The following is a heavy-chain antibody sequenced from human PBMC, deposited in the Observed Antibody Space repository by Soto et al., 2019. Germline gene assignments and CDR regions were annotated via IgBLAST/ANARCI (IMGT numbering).Heavy chain of an antibody. V-gene: IGHV3-53*01. CDR2: IYSGGST. J-gene: IGHJ5*02. Sequence: PGGSLRLSCAVSWFTVSSNYMSWVRQPPGKGPEWVSDIYSGGSTYYADSVKGRFTISRDNSKNTLYLQMNSLRAEDTAVYYCARERDGHNPNWFDLWGQGTLVTVSS. CDR3: ARERDGHNPNWFDL. D-gene: IGHD2-8*01. CDR1: WFTVSSNY.